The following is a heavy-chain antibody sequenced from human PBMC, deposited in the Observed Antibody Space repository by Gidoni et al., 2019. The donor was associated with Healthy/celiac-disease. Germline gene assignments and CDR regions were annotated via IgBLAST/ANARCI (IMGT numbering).Heavy chain of an antibody. D-gene: IGHD6-19*01. CDR1: GGTFSSYA. V-gene: IGHV1-69*01. J-gene: IGHJ3*02. CDR2: IIPIFGTA. Sequence: QVQLVQSGAEVKKPGSSVKVSCKASGGTFSSYAISWVRQAPGQGLEGMGGIIPIFGTANYAQKFQGRVTITADESTSTAYMELSSLRSEDTAVYYCARDRYSSGWTPDAFDIWGQGTMVTVSS. CDR3: ARDRYSSGWTPDAFDI.